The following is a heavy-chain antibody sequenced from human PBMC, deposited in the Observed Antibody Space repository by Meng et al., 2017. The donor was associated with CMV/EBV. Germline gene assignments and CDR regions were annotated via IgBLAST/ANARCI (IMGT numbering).Heavy chain of an antibody. Sequence: GESLKISCAASGFTFSNYAMSWVRQAPGKGLEWVSGISSSGGTTHHADSVKDRFTISRDNSINTLYLQMSSLRPDDTAVFYCAKALCSTTTCTLDYWGQGILVTVSS. V-gene: IGHV3-23*01. J-gene: IGHJ4*02. D-gene: IGHD2-2*01. CDR1: GFTFSNYA. CDR3: AKALCSTTTCTLDY. CDR2: ISSSGGTT.